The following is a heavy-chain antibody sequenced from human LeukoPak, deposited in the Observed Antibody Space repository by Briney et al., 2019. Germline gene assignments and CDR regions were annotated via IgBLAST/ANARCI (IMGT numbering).Heavy chain of an antibody. CDR2: IHYSGST. CDR3: ARDCSSTSCYYYGMDV. V-gene: IGHV4-59*11. D-gene: IGHD2-2*01. Sequence: SETLSLTCTVSGGSISSHFWTWIRQPPGKGLEWIGYIHYSGSTYYNPSLKSRVTISVDTSKNQFSLKLSSVTAADTAVYYCARDCSSTSCYYYGMDVWGQGTTVTVSS. CDR1: GGSISSHF. J-gene: IGHJ6*02.